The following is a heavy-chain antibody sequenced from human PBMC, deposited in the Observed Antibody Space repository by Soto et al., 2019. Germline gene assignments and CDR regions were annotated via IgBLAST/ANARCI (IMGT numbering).Heavy chain of an antibody. CDR3: ARGSGGSSDAFDI. Sequence: QVQLVHSGADVKKPGSSVKVACEASGGTFSGYTLSWGRQAPGQGLEWMGRIIPIVGITNYAQNFQGRVTITADKSTSTAYMELSSLRSEDTAVYYCARGSGGSSDAFDIWGHGTMVTVSS. CDR2: IIPIVGIT. J-gene: IGHJ3*02. D-gene: IGHD2-15*01. CDR1: GGTFSGYT. V-gene: IGHV1-69*02.